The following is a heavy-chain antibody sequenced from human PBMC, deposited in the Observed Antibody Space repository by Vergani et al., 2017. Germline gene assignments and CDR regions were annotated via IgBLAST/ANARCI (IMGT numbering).Heavy chain of an antibody. D-gene: IGHD3-10*01. CDR3: ARALSPIPEVWFGELLTPPAGYGMDV. CDR1: GGSISSYY. CDR2: IYYSGST. Sequence: QVQLQESGPGLVKPSETLSLTCTVSGGSISSYYWSWIRQPPGKGLEWIGYIYYSGSTNYNPSLKSRVTISVDTSKNQFSLKLGSVTAADTAVYYCARALSPIPEVWFGELLTPPAGYGMDVWGQGTTVTVSS. J-gene: IGHJ6*02. V-gene: IGHV4-59*01.